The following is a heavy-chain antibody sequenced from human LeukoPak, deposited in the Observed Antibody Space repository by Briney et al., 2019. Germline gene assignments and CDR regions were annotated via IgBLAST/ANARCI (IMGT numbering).Heavy chain of an antibody. CDR1: GFTVSSNY. CDR2: IYSGGST. CDR3: AREMEQDGMDV. Sequence: PGGSLRLSCAASGFTVSSNYMIWVRQAPGKGLEWVSVIYSGGSTYYADSVKGRFTISRDNSKNTLYLQMNSLRAEDTAVYYCAREMEQDGMDVWGQGTTVTVSS. D-gene: IGHD1-26*01. J-gene: IGHJ6*02. V-gene: IGHV3-66*01.